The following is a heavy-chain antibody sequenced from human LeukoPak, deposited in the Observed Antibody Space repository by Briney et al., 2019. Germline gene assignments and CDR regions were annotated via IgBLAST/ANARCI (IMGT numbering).Heavy chain of an antibody. Sequence: GSLRLSCDASGFPFSSYDMRWVRQATGKGLEWVSAIGTAGDTYYPGSVKGRFTISRENAKNSLYLQMNSLRAGDTAVYYCARDSNYYGMDVWGQGTTVTVSS. CDR1: GFPFSSYD. J-gene: IGHJ6*02. CDR2: IGTAGDT. V-gene: IGHV3-13*04. CDR3: ARDSNYYGMDV.